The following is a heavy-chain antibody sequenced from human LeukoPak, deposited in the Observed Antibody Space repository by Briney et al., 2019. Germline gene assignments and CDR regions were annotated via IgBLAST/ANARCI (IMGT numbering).Heavy chain of an antibody. CDR3: AREPRYGDYPLEYGMDV. J-gene: IGHJ6*02. Sequence: GGSLRLSCAASGFTFSSYWMSWVRHAPGKGLEWVANIKQDGSGKYYVDSVKGRFTISRYNAKNSLYLQMNSLRAEDTAVYYCAREPRYGDYPLEYGMDVWGQGTTVTVSS. V-gene: IGHV3-7*01. CDR1: GFTFSSYW. D-gene: IGHD4-17*01. CDR2: IKQDGSGK.